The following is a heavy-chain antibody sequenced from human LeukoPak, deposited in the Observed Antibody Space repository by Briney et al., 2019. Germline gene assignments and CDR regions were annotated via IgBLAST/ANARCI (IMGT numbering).Heavy chain of an antibody. J-gene: IGHJ5*02. CDR3: ARQRSSSLRSVWFDP. CDR1: GGSISSSSYY. D-gene: IGHD6-13*01. CDR2: IYYSGST. V-gene: IGHV4-39*01. Sequence: SETLSLTCTVSGGSISSSSYYWGWIRQPPGKGLEWIGSIYYSGSTYYNPSLKSRVIISVDTSKNQFSLKLSSVTAADTAVYYCARQRSSSLRSVWFDPWGQGTLVTVSS.